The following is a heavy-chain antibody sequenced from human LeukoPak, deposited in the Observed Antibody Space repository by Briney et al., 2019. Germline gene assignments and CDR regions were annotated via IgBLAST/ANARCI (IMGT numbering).Heavy chain of an antibody. Sequence: ASVKVSCKASGYTFTGYYMHLVRQAPGQGLEWMGGINPNSGGTNYSQKFQGRVTMTRDTSISTAYMELSRLRSDDTAVYYCARGATKVGQQLVQVDPWGQGTLVTVSS. CDR2: INPNSGGT. D-gene: IGHD6-13*01. CDR3: ARGATKVGQQLVQVDP. V-gene: IGHV1-2*02. J-gene: IGHJ5*02. CDR1: GYTFTGYY.